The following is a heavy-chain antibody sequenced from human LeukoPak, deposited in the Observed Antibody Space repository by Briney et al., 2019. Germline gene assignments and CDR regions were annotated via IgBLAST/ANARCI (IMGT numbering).Heavy chain of an antibody. J-gene: IGHJ4*02. CDR1: GFTFSSYE. CDR2: ISSSGSTI. D-gene: IGHD1-26*01. V-gene: IGHV3-48*03. Sequence: PGGSLRLSCAASGFTFSSYEMNWVRQAPGKGLEWVSYISSSGSTIYYADSVRGRFTISRDNSKNTLFLQMTSLRAADTAVYYCAKGGGTYDHFLDYWGQGTLVTVSS. CDR3: AKGGGTYDHFLDY.